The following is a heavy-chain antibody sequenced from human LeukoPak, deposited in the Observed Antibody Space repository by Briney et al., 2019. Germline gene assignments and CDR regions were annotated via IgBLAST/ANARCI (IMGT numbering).Heavy chain of an antibody. CDR2: INHSGST. Sequence: SETLSLTCAVYGGSFSGYYWSWIRQPPGKGLEWIGEINHSGSTNYNPSLKSRVTISVDTSKNQFSLKLSSVTAADTAVYYCARCWIFGSSTSCHYFDYWGQGTLVTVSS. CDR3: ARCWIFGSSTSCHYFDY. CDR1: GGSFSGYY. J-gene: IGHJ4*02. V-gene: IGHV4-34*01. D-gene: IGHD2-2*01.